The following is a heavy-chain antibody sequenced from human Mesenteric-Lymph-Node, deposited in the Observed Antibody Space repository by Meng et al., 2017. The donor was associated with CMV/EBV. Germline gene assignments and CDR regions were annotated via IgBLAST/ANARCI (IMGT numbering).Heavy chain of an antibody. CDR1: GFTFSNYE. CDR3: ARYPTTGHYYHMDV. Sequence: GGSLRLSCAASGFTFSNYEMNWVRQAPGKGLEWVSYISSSGSAIYYAVSVKGRFTISRDKAKNSLYLKMNSLRAEDTAVYYCARYPTTGHYYHMDVWGQGTTVTVSS. D-gene: IGHD4-17*01. CDR2: ISSSGSAI. J-gene: IGHJ6*02. V-gene: IGHV3-48*03.